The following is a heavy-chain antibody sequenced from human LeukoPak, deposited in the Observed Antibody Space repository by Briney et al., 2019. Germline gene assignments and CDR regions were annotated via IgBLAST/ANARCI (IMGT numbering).Heavy chain of an antibody. CDR1: GFAFSNYW. V-gene: IGHV3-7*01. Sequence: PGESLRLSCAASGFAFSNYWMNWVRQAPGKRLEWVANIKQDGSETNYVDSVKGRFTISRDNAKNSLYLQMNSLRAEDTALYYCGSNNSFSYWGQGTLVTVSS. J-gene: IGHJ4*02. CDR2: IKQDGSET. CDR3: GSNNSFSY. D-gene: IGHD2-2*01.